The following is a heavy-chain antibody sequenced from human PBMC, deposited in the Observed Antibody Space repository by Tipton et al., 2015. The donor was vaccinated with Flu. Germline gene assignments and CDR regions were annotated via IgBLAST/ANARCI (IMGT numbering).Heavy chain of an antibody. D-gene: IGHD1-1*01. CDR2: IYNGGSP. J-gene: IGHJ6*02. CDR3: ARDLWNDRRAYYYYGVDV. CDR1: GASISSNGYY. Sequence: TLSLTCTVSGASISSNGYYWTWIRQHPGEGLEWIGYIYNGGSPAYNSSLKSRVSISIDTSKNQFSLNMRSVTAADTAVYYCARDLWNDRRAYYYYGVDVWGQGTTVTVSS. V-gene: IGHV4-31*03.